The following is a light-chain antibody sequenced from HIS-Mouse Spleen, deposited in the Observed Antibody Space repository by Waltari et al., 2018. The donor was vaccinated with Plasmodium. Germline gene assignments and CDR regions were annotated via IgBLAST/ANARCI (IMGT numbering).Light chain of an antibody. CDR3: QQYYSYPFT. CDR2: AAS. J-gene: IGKJ3*01. V-gene: IGKV1-8*01. CDR1: QGISSY. Sequence: AIRMTQSPSSFSASTGDRVNITWRASQGISSYLAWYQQKPGKAPKLLIYAASTLKSGVPSRFSGSGSGTDFTLTISCLQSEDFATYYCQQYYSYPFTFGPGTKVDIK.